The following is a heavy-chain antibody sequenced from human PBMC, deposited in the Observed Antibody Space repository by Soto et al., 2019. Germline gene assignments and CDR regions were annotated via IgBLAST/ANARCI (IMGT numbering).Heavy chain of an antibody. CDR2: ISAHNGNT. D-gene: IGHD1-1*01. CDR1: GYAFTTYG. CDR3: ARVRYGDY. Sequence: QVHLVQSGAEVKKPGASVKVSCQGSGYAFTTYGITWVRQAPGQGLEWMGWISAHNGNTNYAQKLQGRVTVTRDTSTSTASMELRSLRYDDTAVYYCARVRYGDYWGQGALVTVSS. V-gene: IGHV1-18*01. J-gene: IGHJ4*02.